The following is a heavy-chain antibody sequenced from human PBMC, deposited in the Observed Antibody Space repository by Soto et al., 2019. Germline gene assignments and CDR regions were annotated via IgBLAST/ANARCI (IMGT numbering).Heavy chain of an antibody. CDR3: ARGGGMDV. V-gene: IGHV3-23*01. Sequence: EVQLLESGGGLLQPGGSLRLACEASGFTFTSYGMSWVRQAPGKGLEWVSSFSGTGGNTYYADSVKGRFTISRDNFKNTLYLTMNSLRPDDTAVYYCARGGGMDVWGQGTTVTVSS. J-gene: IGHJ6*02. CDR1: GFTFTSYG. CDR2: FSGTGGNT.